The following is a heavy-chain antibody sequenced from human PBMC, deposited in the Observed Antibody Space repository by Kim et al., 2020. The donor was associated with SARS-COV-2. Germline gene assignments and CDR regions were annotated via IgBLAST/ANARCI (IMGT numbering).Heavy chain of an antibody. CDR3: ARGRSNPQLKGYYFDY. V-gene: IGHV4-31*03. D-gene: IGHD1-26*01. J-gene: IGHJ4*02. Sequence: SETLSLTCTVSGGSISSGGYYWSWIRQHPGKGLEWIGYIYYSGSTYYNPSLKSRVTISVDTSKNQFSLKLSSVTAADTAVYYCARGRSNPQLKGYYFDYWGQGTLVTVSS. CDR1: GGSISSGGYY. CDR2: IYYSGST.